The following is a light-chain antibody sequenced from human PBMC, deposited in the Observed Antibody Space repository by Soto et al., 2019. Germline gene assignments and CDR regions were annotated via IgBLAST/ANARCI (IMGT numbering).Light chain of an antibody. Sequence: QSALTQPPSASGSPGQSVTISCTGTSSDVGGYKFVSWYQQHPGKAPKLIIYEVSQRPSGVPDRFSASKSGDTASLTVSGLRAEDEADYYCSSYSTSFFYVFGTGTKLTVL. J-gene: IGLJ1*01. V-gene: IGLV2-8*01. CDR1: SSDVGGYKF. CDR2: EVS. CDR3: SSYSTSFFYV.